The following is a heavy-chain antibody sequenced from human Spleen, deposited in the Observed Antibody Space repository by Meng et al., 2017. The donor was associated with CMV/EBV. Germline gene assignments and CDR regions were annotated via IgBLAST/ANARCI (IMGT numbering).Heavy chain of an antibody. CDR1: GGSISSGDYY. J-gene: IGHJ4*02. CDR2: IYYSGST. Sequence: LRLSCTVSGGSISSGDYYWSWIRQPPGKGLEWIGYIYYSGSTYYNPSLKSRVTISVDTSKNQFSLKLSSVTAADTAVYYCARVFPPGPFNYWGQGTLVTVSS. D-gene: IGHD3-3*01. CDR3: ARVFPPGPFNY. V-gene: IGHV4-30-4*08.